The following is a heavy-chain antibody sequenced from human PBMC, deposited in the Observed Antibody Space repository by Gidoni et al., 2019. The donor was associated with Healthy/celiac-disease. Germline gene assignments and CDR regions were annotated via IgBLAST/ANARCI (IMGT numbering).Heavy chain of an antibody. CDR3: ARTIGDIVVVPAAMRGFDP. D-gene: IGHD2-2*01. Sequence: QVQLQESGPGLVTPSETLSLPRAAPGYSIRSGYSWGWVRQPPGKGLEWIGSIYHSGGTYYNPSLKSRVTISLDTSKNQFSLKLSSVTAADTAVYYCARTIGDIVVVPAAMRGFDPWGQGTLVTVSS. CDR1: GYSIRSGYS. V-gene: IGHV4-38-2*01. CDR2: IYHSGGT. J-gene: IGHJ5*02.